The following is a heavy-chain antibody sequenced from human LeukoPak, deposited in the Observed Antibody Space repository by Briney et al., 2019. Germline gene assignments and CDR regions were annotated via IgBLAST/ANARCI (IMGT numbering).Heavy chain of an antibody. D-gene: IGHD3-10*01. Sequence: GGSLRLSCVASGFSFSNYGMHWVRQAPGKGLEWVTFIRYDSSKKYYADSVKGRFAISRDNSKNTVYLQMNSLRAEDTAVYYCAKDRKYYGSGSYHDYWGQGTLVTVSS. CDR1: GFSFSNYG. J-gene: IGHJ4*02. V-gene: IGHV3-30*02. CDR3: AKDRKYYGSGSYHDY. CDR2: IRYDSSKK.